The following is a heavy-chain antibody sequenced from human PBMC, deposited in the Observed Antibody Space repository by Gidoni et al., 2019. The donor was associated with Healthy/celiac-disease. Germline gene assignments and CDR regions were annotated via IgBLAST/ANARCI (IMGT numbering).Heavy chain of an antibody. V-gene: IGHV4-39*01. D-gene: IGHD4-17*01. J-gene: IGHJ4*02. CDR3: ARQSVPHGEGRDY. CDR1: GGSLSSSSYY. CDR2: IYYSGST. Sequence: QLQLQESGPGLVKPSETLSLTCTVSGGSLSSSSYYWGWIRKPPGKGLEWIGSIYYSGSTYYNPSLKSRVTISVDTSKNQFSLKLSSVTAADTAVYYCARQSVPHGEGRDYWGQGTLVTVSS.